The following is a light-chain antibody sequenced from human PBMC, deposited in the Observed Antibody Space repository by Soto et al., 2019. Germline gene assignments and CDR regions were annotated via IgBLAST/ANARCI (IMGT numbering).Light chain of an antibody. CDR2: DAS. CDR1: QSISSW. CDR3: QQTSSAPFT. J-gene: IGKJ3*01. V-gene: IGKV1-5*01. Sequence: TQSPSTLSASVGDRVTITCRASQSISSWLAWYQQKPGKAPKLLIYDASSLESGVPSRFSGSGSGTEFTLTISSLQPDDFATYYCQQTSSAPFTFGPGTKVDIK.